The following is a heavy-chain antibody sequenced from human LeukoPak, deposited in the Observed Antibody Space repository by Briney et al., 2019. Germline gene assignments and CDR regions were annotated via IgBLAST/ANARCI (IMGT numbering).Heavy chain of an antibody. CDR3: ARAQQLAQLQFDY. Sequence: ASVKVSCKASGGTFSSYAISWVRQAPGQGLEWMGGIIPIFGTANYAQKFQGRVTITADESTSTAYMELSSLRSEDTAVYYCARAQQLAQLQFDYWGQGTLVTVSS. CDR1: GGTFSSYA. D-gene: IGHD6-13*01. V-gene: IGHV1-69*13. J-gene: IGHJ4*02. CDR2: IIPIFGTA.